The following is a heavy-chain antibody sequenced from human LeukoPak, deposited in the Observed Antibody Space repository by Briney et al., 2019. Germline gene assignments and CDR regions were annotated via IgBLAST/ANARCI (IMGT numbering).Heavy chain of an antibody. V-gene: IGHV4-34*01. CDR3: ARPSSSWYNWFDP. Sequence: SETLSLTCAVYGGSFSGYYWSWIRQPPGKGLEWIGEINHSGSTNYNPSLKCRVTISVDTSKNQFSLKLSSVTAADTAVYYCARPSSSWYNWFDPWGQGTLVTVSS. D-gene: IGHD6-13*01. J-gene: IGHJ5*02. CDR1: GGSFSGYY. CDR2: INHSGST.